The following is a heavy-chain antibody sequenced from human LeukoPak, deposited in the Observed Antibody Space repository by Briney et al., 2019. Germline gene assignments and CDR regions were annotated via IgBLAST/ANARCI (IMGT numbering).Heavy chain of an antibody. CDR2: IIPIFGTA. J-gene: IGHJ6*03. D-gene: IGHD2-2*01. CDR1: GGTFSSYA. CDR3: ARVRVVPAAMSPSGDYYYYYMDV. Sequence: SVKVSCKASGGTFSSYAISWVRQAPGQGLEWMGGIIPIFGTANYAQKFQGRVTITADESTSTAYMELSSLRSEDTAVYYCARVRVVPAAMSPSGDYYYYYMDVWGKGTTVTVSS. V-gene: IGHV1-69*13.